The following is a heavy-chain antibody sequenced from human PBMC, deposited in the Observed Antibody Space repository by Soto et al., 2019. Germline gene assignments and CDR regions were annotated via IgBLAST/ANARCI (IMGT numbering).Heavy chain of an antibody. V-gene: IGHV3-23*01. D-gene: IGHD3-22*01. Sequence: GGSLRLSCAASGFTFSSYAMSWVRQAPGKGLEWVSTISGSGDSTYTADSVKGRFTISRDKSKNTLYLQMNSLRAEDTAVYYCATPYYYDSSGPFYWGQGTLVTVSS. CDR2: ISGSGDST. CDR3: ATPYYYDSSGPFY. CDR1: GFTFSSYA. J-gene: IGHJ4*02.